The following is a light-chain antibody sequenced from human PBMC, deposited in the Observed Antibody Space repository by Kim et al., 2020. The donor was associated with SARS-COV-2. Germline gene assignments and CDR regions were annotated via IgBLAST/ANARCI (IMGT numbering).Light chain of an antibody. CDR3: QQHDGY. J-gene: IGKJ2*01. CDR2: DAS. Sequence: DSQMTQSPSTLSASVGDRVTITCRASQSINNWLAWYQQKPGKAPNLLISDASNLQSGVPSRFSGGGSGTEFTLTISSLQPDDFATYYCQQHDGYFGQGTKLEI. CDR1: QSINNW. V-gene: IGKV1-5*01.